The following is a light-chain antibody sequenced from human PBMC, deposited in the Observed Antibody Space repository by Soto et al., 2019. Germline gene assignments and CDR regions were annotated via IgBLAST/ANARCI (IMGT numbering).Light chain of an antibody. CDR2: GNS. J-gene: IGLJ1*01. Sequence: QSVLTQPASVYGAPGQMVTISCPGSSSNIGAGYDVHWYQQLPGTAPKLLIYGNSNRPSGVPDRFSGSKSDTSASLAITGLQAEDEADYYCQSFDSSLSGYVFGTGTKVTVL. CDR1: SSNIGAGYD. V-gene: IGLV1-40*01. CDR3: QSFDSSLSGYV.